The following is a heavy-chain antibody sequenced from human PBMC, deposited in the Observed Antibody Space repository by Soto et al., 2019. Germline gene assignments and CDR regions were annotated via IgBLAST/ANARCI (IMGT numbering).Heavy chain of an antibody. CDR1: GFTVSDRY. D-gene: IGHD2-8*01. Sequence: EVQLVESGGGLIQPGGSLRLSCAVSGFTVSDRYMNWVRQAPGKGLQWVSLIYAGGGTYYADSVKGRFTISRDSSKNTRYLQMDSLRAEDRAVYYWAGQRANAYGGPHDGLDILGQGTMVTGSS. CDR3: AGQRANAYGGPHDGLDI. V-gene: IGHV3-53*01. J-gene: IGHJ3*02. CDR2: IYAGGGT.